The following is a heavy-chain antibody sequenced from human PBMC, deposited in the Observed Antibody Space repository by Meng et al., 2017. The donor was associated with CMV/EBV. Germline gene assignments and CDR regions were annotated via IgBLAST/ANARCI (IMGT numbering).Heavy chain of an antibody. J-gene: IGHJ4*02. CDR2: IYYSGST. CDR3: ARTGEYPTFDY. Sequence: QVQLQESGPVLCKPSQTLSLTCTVSGGSISSGDYYWSWLRQPPGKGLEWIGYIYYSGSTYYTPSLKSRVTISVDTSKNQFSLKLSSVTAADTAVYYCARTGEYPTFDYWGQGTLVTVSS. CDR1: GGSISSGDYY. D-gene: IGHD2/OR15-2a*01. V-gene: IGHV4-30-4*08.